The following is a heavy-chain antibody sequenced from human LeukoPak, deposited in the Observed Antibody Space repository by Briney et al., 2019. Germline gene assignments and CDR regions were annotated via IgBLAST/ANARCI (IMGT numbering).Heavy chain of an antibody. CDR3: ARLRHYYDSSGYYRNGVFDY. CDR1: GGTFSSYA. V-gene: IGHV1-69*13. Sequence: SVKVSCKASGGTFSSYAISWVRQAPGQGLEWMGGIIPIFGTASYAQKFQGRVTITADESTSTAYMELSSLRSEDTAVYYCARLRHYYDSSGYYRNGVFDYWGQGTLVTVSS. J-gene: IGHJ4*02. D-gene: IGHD3-22*01. CDR2: IIPIFGTA.